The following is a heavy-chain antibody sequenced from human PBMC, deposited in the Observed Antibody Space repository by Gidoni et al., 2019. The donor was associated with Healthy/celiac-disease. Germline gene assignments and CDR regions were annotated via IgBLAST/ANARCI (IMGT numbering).Heavy chain of an antibody. CDR1: GGTFSSYA. V-gene: IGHV1-69*01. CDR2: IIPIFGTA. Sequence: QVQLVQSGAEVKKPGSSVKVSCKASGGTFSSYAISWVRQAPGQGLEWMGGIIPIFGTANYAQKFQGRVTITADESTSTAYMELSSLRSEDTAVYYCARDLKRITMVRGVRNYYYGMDVWGQGTTVTVSS. CDR3: ARDLKRITMVRGVRNYYYGMDV. D-gene: IGHD3-10*01. J-gene: IGHJ6*02.